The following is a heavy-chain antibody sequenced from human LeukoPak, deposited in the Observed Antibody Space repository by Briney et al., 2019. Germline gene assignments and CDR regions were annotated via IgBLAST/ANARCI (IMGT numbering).Heavy chain of an antibody. Sequence: SETLPLTCTVSGGSISSYYWSWIRQPPGKGLEWIGYFYHSGRTNYNPSLKSRVTISVDTSKSQFSLKLTSVTAADTAVYYCARVLCGGDCYSFDSWGQGTLVTVSS. CDR2: FYHSGRT. CDR3: ARVLCGGDCYSFDS. J-gene: IGHJ4*02. D-gene: IGHD2-21*02. CDR1: GGSISSYY. V-gene: IGHV4-59*01.